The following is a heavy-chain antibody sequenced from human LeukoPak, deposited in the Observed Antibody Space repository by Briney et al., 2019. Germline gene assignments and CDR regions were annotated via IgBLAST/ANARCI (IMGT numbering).Heavy chain of an antibody. Sequence: GGSLRLSCTASGFTFGDYAMSWFRQAPGKGLEWVGFISSKAYGGTTEYAASVKGRFTISRDDSKSIAYLQMNSLKTEDTAVYYCTRGLGYSSSIHSFDYWGQGTLVTVSS. D-gene: IGHD6-13*01. V-gene: IGHV3-49*03. CDR3: TRGLGYSSSIHSFDY. CDR1: GFTFGDYA. J-gene: IGHJ4*02. CDR2: ISSKAYGGTT.